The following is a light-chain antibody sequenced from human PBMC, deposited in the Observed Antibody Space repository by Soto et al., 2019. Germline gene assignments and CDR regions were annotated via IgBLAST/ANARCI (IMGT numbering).Light chain of an antibody. Sequence: QSALTQPASVSGSPGQSITISCTGTSSDVGSYDLVSWYQQHPGKAPKLMIYENNKRPSGVSDRFSGSKSGNTASLTISGLQAEDEADYYCCSYAGSSTYVFGTGTKLTV. V-gene: IGLV2-23*01. CDR1: SSDVGSYDL. CDR3: CSYAGSSTYV. J-gene: IGLJ1*01. CDR2: ENN.